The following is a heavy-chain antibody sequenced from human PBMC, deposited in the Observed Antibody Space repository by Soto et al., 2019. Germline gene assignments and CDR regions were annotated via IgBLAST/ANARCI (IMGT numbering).Heavy chain of an antibody. Sequence: QLQLQESGPGLVKPSETLSLTCTVSGGSISSSSYYWGWIRQPPGKGLEWIGSIYYSGSTYYNPSLKSRVTISVDTSKNQFSLKLSSVTAADTAVYYCARLADYSNYVWQFDPWGQGTLVTVSS. CDR1: GGSISSSSYY. J-gene: IGHJ5*02. CDR3: ARLADYSNYVWQFDP. V-gene: IGHV4-39*01. D-gene: IGHD4-4*01. CDR2: IYYSGST.